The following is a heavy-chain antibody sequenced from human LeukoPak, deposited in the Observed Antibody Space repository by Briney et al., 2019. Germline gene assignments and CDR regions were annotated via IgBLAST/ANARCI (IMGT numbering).Heavy chain of an antibody. CDR2: IYPGDSDT. V-gene: IGHV5-51*01. CDR3: ARLRDGYSDY. Sequence: GESLKISCKGSGYTFTNYWIGWARQMLGKGLEWMGIIYPGDSDTSYSPSFQGQVTISADKSISTASLQWSSLKASDTAMYYCARLRDGYSDYWGQGSLVTVSS. D-gene: IGHD5-24*01. J-gene: IGHJ4*02. CDR1: GYTFTNYW.